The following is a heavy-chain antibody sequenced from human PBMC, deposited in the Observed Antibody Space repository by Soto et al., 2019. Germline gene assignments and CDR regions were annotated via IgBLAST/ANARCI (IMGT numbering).Heavy chain of an antibody. J-gene: IGHJ4*02. CDR3: AKGLYDNSGYYYTN. V-gene: IGHV3-23*01. CDR2: ISGSGGTP. CDR1: GLTFSSYV. D-gene: IGHD3-22*01. Sequence: QPGGSLRLSCAASGLTFSSYVMSWVRQAPGKGLEWVSSISGSGGTPYYEDSVEGRFTISRDNSKDTLFLQMHSLRAEDTAVYFCAKGLYDNSGYYYTNWGQGTLVTVSS.